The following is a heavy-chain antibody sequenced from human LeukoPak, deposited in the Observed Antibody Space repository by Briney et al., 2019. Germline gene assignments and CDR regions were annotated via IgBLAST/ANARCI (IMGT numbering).Heavy chain of an antibody. CDR1: GGSISSSSYY. V-gene: IGHV4-39*07. J-gene: IGHJ3*02. CDR2: IYHSGTT. CDR3: ARAVSDRHYYYDSSGYPYDAFAI. Sequence: SETLSLTCTVSGGSISSSSYYWGWIRQPPGKGLEWIGSIYHSGTTYYNPSLKSRVTISLDRSKNQFSLNLSSVTAADTALYYCARAVSDRHYYYDSSGYPYDAFAIWGQGTMVTVSS. D-gene: IGHD3-22*01.